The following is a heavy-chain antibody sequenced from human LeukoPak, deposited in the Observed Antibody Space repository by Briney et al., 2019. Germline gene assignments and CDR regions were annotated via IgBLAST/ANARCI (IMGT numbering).Heavy chain of an antibody. V-gene: IGHV3-43*02. D-gene: IGHD3-3*01. CDR2: ITGDGGTT. Sequence: GASLRLSCAASGFTFGDYTMHWFRQPPGRGLQWVSLITGDGGTTSYAGSVKGRFTISRDNSKNSLSLHMNSLRNEDTALYYCAKGHFGAGHYWGQGTLVTVSS. CDR3: AKGHFGAGHY. J-gene: IGHJ4*02. CDR1: GFTFGDYT.